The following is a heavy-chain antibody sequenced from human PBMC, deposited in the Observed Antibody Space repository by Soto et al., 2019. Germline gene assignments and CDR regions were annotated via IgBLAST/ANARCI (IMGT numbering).Heavy chain of an antibody. CDR3: ARELEGGVFDI. Sequence: QVHLPESGPQLVKPSQPLSLPCPVSGGPVRDAFSYWTWLRQPPGQGPEWMGYLSYTGSTYYNPSLRNRATISVDESSNLLSLRLSSVTAADTAGYYCARELEGGVFDIWGRGTLVTVSS. CDR2: LSYTGST. D-gene: IGHD2-8*02. CDR1: GGPVRDAFSY. J-gene: IGHJ3*02. V-gene: IGHV4-30-4*01.